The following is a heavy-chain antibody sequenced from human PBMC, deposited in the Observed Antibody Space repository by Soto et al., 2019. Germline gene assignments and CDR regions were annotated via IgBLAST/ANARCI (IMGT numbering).Heavy chain of an antibody. V-gene: IGHV1-18*01. CDR1: GYTFTSFG. J-gene: IGHJ3*02. CDR3: ARDHRGGTDAFDI. Sequence: QVQLVQSGAEVQKPGASVKVSCKASGYTFTSFGISWVRQAPGQGLEWMGWISAYNGNTNYAENLQGRVTMTTDTYTSTAYMELRSLRSDDTAVYYCARDHRGGTDAFDIWGQGTMVTVS. CDR2: ISAYNGNT. D-gene: IGHD2-15*01.